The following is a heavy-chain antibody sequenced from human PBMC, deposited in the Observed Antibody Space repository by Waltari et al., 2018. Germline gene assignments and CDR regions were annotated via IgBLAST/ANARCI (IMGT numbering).Heavy chain of an antibody. D-gene: IGHD5-12*01. CDR2: IYYTGSA. J-gene: IGHJ6*02. CDR3: AKVATISHPYFYYYGMDV. CDR1: GGSISHDY. Sequence: QVQLQESGPGLVKPSETLSLTCTVSGGSISHDYWSWIRPPPGKGLEWIGYIYYTGSANYNPSLRSRVTISVDTSKNQFSLKVISVTAADMAVYYCAKVATISHPYFYYYGMDVWGQGTTVTVSS. V-gene: IGHV4-59*01.